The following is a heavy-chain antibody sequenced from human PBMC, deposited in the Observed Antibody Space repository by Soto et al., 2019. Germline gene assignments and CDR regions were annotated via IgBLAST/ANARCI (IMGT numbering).Heavy chain of an antibody. Sequence: SETLSLTCTVSSGSIFSGGYYWSFIRQHPGKGLEWIGYIYYSGTTYYNPSLKNRVTLSVDTSQNQLSLRLGSVTAADTAVYYCASSRYGYDFEYWGQGTLVTVSS. CDR1: SGSIFSGGYY. J-gene: IGHJ4*02. V-gene: IGHV4-31*03. CDR3: ASSRYGYDFEY. CDR2: IYYSGTT. D-gene: IGHD5-18*01.